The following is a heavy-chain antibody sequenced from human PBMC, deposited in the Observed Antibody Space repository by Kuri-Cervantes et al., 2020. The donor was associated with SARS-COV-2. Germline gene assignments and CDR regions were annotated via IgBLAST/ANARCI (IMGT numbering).Heavy chain of an antibody. CDR1: GFTFSSYA. J-gene: IGHJ5*02. CDR3: ARVVAAAGGLWFDP. V-gene: IGHV3-23*01. D-gene: IGHD2-15*01. CDR2: ISAGGGRT. Sequence: GESLKISCAASGFTFSSYAMSWVRQAPGKGLQWVSSISAGGGRTDYADSVKGRFTISRDNSKKMVFLQMDKLRDEDAALYYCARVVAAAGGLWFDPWGQGTPVTVSS.